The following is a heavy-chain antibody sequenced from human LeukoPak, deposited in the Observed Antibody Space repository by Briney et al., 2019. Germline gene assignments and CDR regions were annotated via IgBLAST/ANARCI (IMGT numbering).Heavy chain of an antibody. CDR3: ARDYYYDSSGYLLLGNYYMDV. D-gene: IGHD3-22*01. CDR2: ISSSSNYK. J-gene: IGHJ6*03. Sequence: GGSLRLSCAASGFTFSSYNMNWVRQAPGKGLEWVSSISSSSNYKYYGDSVRGRFTIFRDNAENSLYLQMNSLRAEDTAVYYCARDYYYDSSGYLLLGNYYMDVWGKGTTVTISS. V-gene: IGHV3-21*01. CDR1: GFTFSSYN.